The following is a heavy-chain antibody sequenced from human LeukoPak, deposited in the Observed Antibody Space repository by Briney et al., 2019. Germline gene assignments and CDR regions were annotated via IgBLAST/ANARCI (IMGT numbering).Heavy chain of an antibody. CDR3: ARGPSGSPYYFDY. J-gene: IGHJ4*02. Sequence: SETLSVTCAVYGGSFSGYYWSWIRQPPGKGPEWIGEINHSGSTNYNPSLKSRVTISVDTSKNQFSLKLSSVTAADTAVYYCARGPSGSPYYFDYWGQGTLVTVSS. V-gene: IGHV4-34*01. CDR2: INHSGST. CDR1: GGSFSGYY. D-gene: IGHD1-26*01.